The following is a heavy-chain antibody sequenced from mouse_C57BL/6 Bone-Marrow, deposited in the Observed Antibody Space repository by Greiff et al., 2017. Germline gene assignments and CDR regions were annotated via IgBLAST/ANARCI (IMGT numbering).Heavy chain of an antibody. CDR1: GYTFTSYW. CDR3: ARRGAVVAHFDV. J-gene: IGHJ1*03. D-gene: IGHD1-1*01. CDR2: IDPSDSET. V-gene: IGHV1-52*01. Sequence: QVHVKQPGAELVRPGSSVKLSCTASGYTFTSYWMHWVKQRPIQGLEWIGNIDPSDSETHYNQKFKDKATLTVDKSSSTAYMQLSSLTSEDSAVYYCARRGAVVAHFDVWGTGTTVTVSS.